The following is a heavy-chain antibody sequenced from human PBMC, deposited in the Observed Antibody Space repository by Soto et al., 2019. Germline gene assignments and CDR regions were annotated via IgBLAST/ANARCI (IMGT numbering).Heavy chain of an antibody. V-gene: IGHV4-59*01. CDR1: GGSISSYY. CDR2: IYYSGST. D-gene: IGHD6-19*01. CDR3: ARGESSGPRGNYYYGMDV. Sequence: PSETLCLTCTVSGGSISSYYWSWIRQPPGKGLEWIGYIYYSGSTNYNPSLKSRVTISVDTSKNQFSLKLSSVTAADTAVYYCARGESSGPRGNYYYGMDVWGQGTTVTVSS. J-gene: IGHJ6*02.